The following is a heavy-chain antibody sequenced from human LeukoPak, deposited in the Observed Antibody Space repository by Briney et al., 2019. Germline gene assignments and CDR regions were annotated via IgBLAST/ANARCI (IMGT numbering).Heavy chain of an antibody. Sequence: ASVKVSCKASGYTFTSYDINWVRQATGQGLEWMGWMNPNSGNTGYAQKFQGRVTMTRNTSISTAYMELSSLRSEDTAVYYCARNNYCNSTSCYSYYYYYYMDVWGKGTTVTVSS. CDR3: ARNNYCNSTSCYSYYYYYYMDV. V-gene: IGHV1-8*01. CDR2: MNPNSGNT. CDR1: GYTFTSYD. J-gene: IGHJ6*03. D-gene: IGHD2-2*01.